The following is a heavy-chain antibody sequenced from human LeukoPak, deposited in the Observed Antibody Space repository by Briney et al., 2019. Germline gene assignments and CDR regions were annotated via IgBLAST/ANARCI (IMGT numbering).Heavy chain of an antibody. CDR1: GFTFRSSW. CDR2: INTDGSGT. V-gene: IGHV3-74*01. D-gene: IGHD4-23*01. CDR3: ASFTNSAAFDI. J-gene: IGHJ3*02. Sequence: GGSLRLSCAASGFTFRSSWMHWVRQAPGKGLVWVSRINTDGSGTIYADSVKGRFTISRDNAKNNLYLQMNSLRVEDTAVYYCASFTNSAAFDIWGQGTMVTVSS.